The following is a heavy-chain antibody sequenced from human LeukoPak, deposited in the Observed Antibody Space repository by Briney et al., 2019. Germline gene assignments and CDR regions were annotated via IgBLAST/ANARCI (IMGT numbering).Heavy chain of an antibody. V-gene: IGHV4-4*07. CDR2: VYKSGST. Sequence: PSETLSLTCTVSDDSISRYYWSWLRQPAGKGLEWIGRVYKSGSTDYNPSLNSRVSMSVDTSKKEIFLKLTSVTAADTAVYYCARAFGGSGLDYWGPGIQVAVSS. CDR1: DDSISRYY. CDR3: ARAFGGSGLDY. J-gene: IGHJ4*02. D-gene: IGHD3-10*01.